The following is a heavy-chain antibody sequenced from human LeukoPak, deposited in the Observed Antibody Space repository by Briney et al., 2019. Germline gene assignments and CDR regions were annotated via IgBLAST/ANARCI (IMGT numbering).Heavy chain of an antibody. CDR3: AKDPSPGITMVRGVYA. Sequence: PGGSLRLSCAASGFTFSSYAMSWVRQAPGKGLEWVSAISGSGGSTYYADSVKGRFTISRDNSKNTLYLQMNSLRAEDTAVYYCAKDPSPGITMVRGVYAWGQGTLVTVSS. CDR2: ISGSGGST. J-gene: IGHJ5*02. D-gene: IGHD3-10*01. CDR1: GFTFSSYA. V-gene: IGHV3-23*01.